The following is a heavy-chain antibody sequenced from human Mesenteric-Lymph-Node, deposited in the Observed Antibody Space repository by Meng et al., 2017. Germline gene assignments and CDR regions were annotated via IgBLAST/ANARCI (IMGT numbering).Heavy chain of an antibody. CDR1: GYTFTGYY. D-gene: IGHD4-23*01. Sequence: ASVKVSCKASGYTFTGYYMHWVRQAPGQGLEWMGWINPNSGGTNYAQKFQGRVTMTSDTSISTAYMELSRLRSDDTAVYYCASEAEGYGGNSFDYWGQGTLVTVSS. CDR2: INPNSGGT. V-gene: IGHV1-2*02. J-gene: IGHJ4*02. CDR3: ASEAEGYGGNSFDY.